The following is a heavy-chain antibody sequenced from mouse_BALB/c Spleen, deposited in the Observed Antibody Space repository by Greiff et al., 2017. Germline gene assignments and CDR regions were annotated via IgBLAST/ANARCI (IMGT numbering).Heavy chain of an antibody. J-gene: IGHJ4*01. CDR2: ISSGSSTI. V-gene: IGHV5-17*02. D-gene: IGHD2-14*01. CDR1: GFTFSSFG. CDR3: ARSSYYRYDGYAMDY. Sequence: EVQVVESGGGLVQPGGSRKLSCAASGFTFSSFGMHWVRQAPEKGLEWVAYISSGSSTIYYADTVKGRFTISRDNPKNTLFLQMTSLRSEDTAMYYCARSSYYRYDGYAMDYWGQGTSVTVSS.